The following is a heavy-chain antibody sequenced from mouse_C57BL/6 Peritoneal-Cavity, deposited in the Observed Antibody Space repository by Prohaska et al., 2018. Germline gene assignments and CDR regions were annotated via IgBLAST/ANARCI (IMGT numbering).Heavy chain of an antibody. Sequence: QVQLQQPGAELVMPGASVKLSCKASGYTFNSYWMHWVKQRPGQGLEWIGEIDPSDSYTNYNQKFKGKATLTVDKSSSTAYMQLSSLTSEDSAVYYCARGTIVTNYYAMDYWGQGTSVTVSS. J-gene: IGHJ4*01. D-gene: IGHD2-5*01. CDR3: ARGTIVTNYYAMDY. V-gene: IGHV1-69*01. CDR2: IDPSDSYT. CDR1: GYTFNSYW.